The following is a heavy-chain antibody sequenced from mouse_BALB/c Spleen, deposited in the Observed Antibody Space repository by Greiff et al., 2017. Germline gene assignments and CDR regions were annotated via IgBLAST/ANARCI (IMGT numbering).Heavy chain of an antibody. CDR3: ARYGNHYYAMDY. J-gene: IGHJ4*01. Sequence: VHLVESGPDLVAPSQSLSITCTVSGFSLTSYGVHWVRQPPGKGLEWLVVIWSDGSTTYNSALKSRLSISKDNSKSQVFLKMNSLQTDDTAMYYCARYGNHYYAMDYWGQGTSVTVSS. CDR1: GFSLTSYG. D-gene: IGHD2-1*01. CDR2: IWSDGST. V-gene: IGHV2-6-2*01.